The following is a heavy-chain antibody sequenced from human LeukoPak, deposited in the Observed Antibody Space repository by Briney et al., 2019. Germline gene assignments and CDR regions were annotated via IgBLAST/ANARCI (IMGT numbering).Heavy chain of an antibody. CDR1: VLNVSNND. J-gene: IGHJ4*02. D-gene: IGHD2-8*01. CDR3: AKDPDCTSGICYTFFDY. CDR2: IYSGSST. V-gene: IGHV3-53*01. Sequence: GGSLRLSCAASVLNVSNNDMSWVRQAPGKGLEWVSVIYSGSSTYYADSVKGRFTISRDNSKNTLYLQMNSLRAEDTAVYYCAKDPDCTSGICYTFFDYWGQGTLVTVSS.